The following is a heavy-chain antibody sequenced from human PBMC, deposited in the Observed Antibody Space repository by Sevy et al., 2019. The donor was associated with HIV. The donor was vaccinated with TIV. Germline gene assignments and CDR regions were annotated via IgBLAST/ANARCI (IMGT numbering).Heavy chain of an antibody. CDR3: TKDLGVTLVPGYCYDGTCWPRDGFDI. CDR2: VSWNSASI. V-gene: IGHV3-9*01. CDR1: GFTFDDYA. D-gene: IGHD2-15*01. J-gene: IGHJ3*02. Sequence: GGSLRLSCAASGFTFDDYAMHWVRQAPGKGLEWVSGVSWNSASIGYAGSVRGRFTISRDNAKNSLSLQMNSLTTEDTAFYYCTKDLGVTLVPGYCYDGTCWPRDGFDIWGHGTMVTVSS.